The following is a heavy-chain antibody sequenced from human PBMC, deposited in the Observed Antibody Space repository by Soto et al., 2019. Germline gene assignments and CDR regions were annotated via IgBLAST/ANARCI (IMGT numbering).Heavy chain of an antibody. V-gene: IGHV4-39*01. CDR2: ISHSGST. J-gene: IGHJ3*02. CDR3: VRHLSGGDAFDM. Sequence: QLHLQESGPRLVKPSETLSLIGTVSGASIRSRGSYWGWIRQSPGKGLEWIGSISHSGSTFYNSPLKSRVTISADTSNNHFSLKMTSVTAADTAIFYCVRHLSGGDAFDMWGQGTMVTVSS. D-gene: IGHD7-27*01. CDR1: GASIRSRGSY.